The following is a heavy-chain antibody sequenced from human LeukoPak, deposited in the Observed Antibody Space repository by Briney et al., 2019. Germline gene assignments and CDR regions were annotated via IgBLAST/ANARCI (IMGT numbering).Heavy chain of an antibody. Sequence: PGGSLRLSCAASGFTFSSYAMHWVRQAPGKGLEWVAVISYDGSNKYYADSVKGRFTISRDNSKNTLYLQMNSLRAEDTAVYYCARKGYSSGRTHFDYWGQGTLVTVSS. CDR3: ARKGYSSGRTHFDY. CDR1: GFTFSSYA. J-gene: IGHJ4*02. D-gene: IGHD6-19*01. CDR2: ISYDGSNK. V-gene: IGHV3-30-3*01.